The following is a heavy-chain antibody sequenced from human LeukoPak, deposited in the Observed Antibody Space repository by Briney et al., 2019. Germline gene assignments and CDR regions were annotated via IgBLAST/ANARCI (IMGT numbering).Heavy chain of an antibody. D-gene: IGHD1-26*01. J-gene: IGHJ4*02. CDR2: ISSSSSYI. V-gene: IGHV3-21*01. CDR1: GFTFSSYS. CDR3: ARDFIGVRVN. Sequence: GGSLRLSCAASGFTFSSYSMNWVRQAPGKGLEWVSSISSSSSYIYYADSVKGRFTISRDNAKSSLYLQMNSLRAEDTAVYYCARDFIGVRVNWGQGTLVTVSS.